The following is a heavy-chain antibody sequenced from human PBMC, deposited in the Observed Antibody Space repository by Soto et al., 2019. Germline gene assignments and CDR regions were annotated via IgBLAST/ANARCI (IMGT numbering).Heavy chain of an antibody. V-gene: IGHV3-48*02. CDR1: GLTVTGYS. Sequence: EVQLVESGGGLIQPGGSLRLSCAVSGLTVTGYSMNWVRQAPGKGREWVSFINSGSSTIFYADSVKGRFTISRDNAKSSLYLEMNSLRDEDTAVYYCARVGGATMATMYFDPWGQGTLVTVSS. CDR2: INSGSSTI. J-gene: IGHJ4*02. CDR3: ARVGGATMATMYFDP. D-gene: IGHD5-12*01.